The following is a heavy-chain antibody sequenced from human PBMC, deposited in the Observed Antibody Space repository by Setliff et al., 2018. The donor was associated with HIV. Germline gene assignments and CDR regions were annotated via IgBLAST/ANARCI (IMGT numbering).Heavy chain of an antibody. CDR1: GGSISTFY. Sequence: LSLTCTVSGGSISTFYWSWIRQPPGKGLEWIGYIYYSGRTNYNPSLDTRVTMSVDTSKNQFSLKLSSVTAADTAVYYCARDVGEQLDVWGKGTTVTVSS. CDR2: IYYSGRT. J-gene: IGHJ6*04. V-gene: IGHV4-59*01. CDR3: ARDVGEQLDV.